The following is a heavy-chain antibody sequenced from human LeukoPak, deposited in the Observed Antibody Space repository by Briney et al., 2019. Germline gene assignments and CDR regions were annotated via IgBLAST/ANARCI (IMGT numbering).Heavy chain of an antibody. J-gene: IGHJ3*02. Sequence: PGGSLRLSCAASGFTFSSYAMSWVRQAPGKGLEWVSAVSGSGGSTYYADSVKGRFTISRDNSKNTLYLQMNSLRAEDTAVYYCAKDRNYYDVINAFDIWGQGTMVTVSS. D-gene: IGHD3-22*01. V-gene: IGHV3-23*01. CDR2: VSGSGGST. CDR3: AKDRNYYDVINAFDI. CDR1: GFTFSSYA.